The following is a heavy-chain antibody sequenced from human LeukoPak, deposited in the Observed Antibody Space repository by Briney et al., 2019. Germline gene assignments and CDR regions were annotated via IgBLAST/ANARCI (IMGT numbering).Heavy chain of an antibody. J-gene: IGHJ4*02. V-gene: IGHV3-7*01. CDR1: GFTFSSHW. Sequence: GGSLRLSCAASGFTFSSHWMSWVRQTPGKGLEWVAHINQDGSEKYYVDSVKGRFTISRDNAKNSLHLQVNSLIFEDTAVYCCARDKVTYWGQGILVTVSS. CDR2: INQDGSEK. CDR3: ARDKVTY.